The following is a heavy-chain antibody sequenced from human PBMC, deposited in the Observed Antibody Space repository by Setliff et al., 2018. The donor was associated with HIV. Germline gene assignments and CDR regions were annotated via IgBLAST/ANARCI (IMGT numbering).Heavy chain of an antibody. D-gene: IGHD2-2*01. J-gene: IGHJ3*02. CDR1: GGSISSGSHY. V-gene: IGHV4-61*10. Sequence: PSETLSLTCTVSGGSISSGSHYWSWIRQPAGKGLEWIGSIYYSGSTNYNPSLRSRVTISVDTSKNQFSLKLSSVTAADTAVYYCATRYCSSTSCYAYDAFDIWGQGTMVTVSS. CDR2: IYYSGST. CDR3: ATRYCSSTSCYAYDAFDI.